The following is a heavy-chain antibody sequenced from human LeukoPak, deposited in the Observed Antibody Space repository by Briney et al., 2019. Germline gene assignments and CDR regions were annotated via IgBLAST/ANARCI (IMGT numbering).Heavy chain of an antibody. V-gene: IGHV3-21*01. D-gene: IGHD2-2*01. CDR3: ARDLSSSTSCYSY. CDR1: GFTFSSHS. CDR2: ISPSGNNI. J-gene: IGHJ4*02. Sequence: SGGSLRLSCAASGFTFSSHSMNWVRQAPGKGLEWVSSISPSGNNIYYADSVEGRFTISRDNAKNSLYLQMNSLRAEDTAVYYCARDLSSSTSCYSYWGQGTMVTVSS.